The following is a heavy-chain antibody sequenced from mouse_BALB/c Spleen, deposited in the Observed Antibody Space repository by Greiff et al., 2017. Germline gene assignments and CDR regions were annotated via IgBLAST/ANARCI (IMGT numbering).Heavy chain of an antibody. CDR2: ISSGSSTI. J-gene: IGHJ3*01. CDR1: GFTFSSFG. Sequence: EVMLVESGGGLVQPGGSRKLSCAASGFTFSSFGMHWVRQAPEKGLEWVAYISSGSSTIYYADTVKGRFTISRDNPKNTLFLQMTSLRSEDTAMYYCARGYDYDPAWFAYWGQGTLVTVSA. V-gene: IGHV5-17*02. D-gene: IGHD2-4*01. CDR3: ARGYDYDPAWFAY.